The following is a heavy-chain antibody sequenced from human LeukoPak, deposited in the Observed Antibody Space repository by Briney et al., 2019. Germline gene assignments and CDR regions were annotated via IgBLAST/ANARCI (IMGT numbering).Heavy chain of an antibody. V-gene: IGHV3-30-3*01. J-gene: IGHJ5*02. Sequence: GGSLRLSCAASGFTFSSYAMHWVRQAPGKGLEWVAVISYDRSNKYYADSVKGRFTISRDNSKNTLYLQMNSLRAEDTAVYYCARGRRGYYDSSGNWFDPWGQGTLVTVSS. CDR3: ARGRRGYYDSSGNWFDP. CDR2: ISYDRSNK. D-gene: IGHD3-22*01. CDR1: GFTFSSYA.